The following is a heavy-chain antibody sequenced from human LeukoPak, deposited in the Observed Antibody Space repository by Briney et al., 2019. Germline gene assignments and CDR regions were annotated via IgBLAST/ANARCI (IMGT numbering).Heavy chain of an antibody. J-gene: IGHJ6*02. CDR3: ARRGDWTGSTLLGMDV. D-gene: IGHD2-8*02. Sequence: GGSLRLSCAASGFTFDDYAMHWVRQAPGEGLEWVSGISWNSGSIGYADSVKGRFTISRDNAKNSLYLQMNSLRAEDTALYYCARRGDWTGSTLLGMDVWGQGTTVIVSS. CDR1: GFTFDDYA. V-gene: IGHV3-9*01. CDR2: ISWNSGSI.